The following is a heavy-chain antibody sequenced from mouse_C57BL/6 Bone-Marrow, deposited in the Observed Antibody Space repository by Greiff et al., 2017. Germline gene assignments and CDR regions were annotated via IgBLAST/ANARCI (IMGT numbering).Heavy chain of an antibody. Sequence: QVQLKESGAELVRPGTSVKMSCKASGYTFTNYWIGWAKQRPGHGLEWIGDIYPGGGYTNYNEKFKGKATLTADKSSSTAYMQFSSLTSEDSAIYYCAREYYGSSYNWYFDVWGTGTTVTVSS. CDR3: AREYYGSSYNWYFDV. V-gene: IGHV1-63*01. J-gene: IGHJ1*03. D-gene: IGHD1-1*01. CDR1: GYTFTNYW. CDR2: IYPGGGYT.